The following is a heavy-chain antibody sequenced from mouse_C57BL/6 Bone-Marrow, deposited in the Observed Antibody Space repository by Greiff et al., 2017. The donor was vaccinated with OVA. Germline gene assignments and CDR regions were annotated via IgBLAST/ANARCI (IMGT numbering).Heavy chain of an antibody. CDR1: GFTFSSYT. Sequence: EVHLVESGGGLVKPGGSLKLSCAASGFTFSSYTMSWVRQTPEKRLEWVATISGGGGNTYYPDSVKGRFTISRDNAKNTLYLQMSSLRSEDTALYYCARRNGSFFDYWGQGTTLTVSS. D-gene: IGHD1-1*01. J-gene: IGHJ2*01. CDR2: ISGGGGNT. CDR3: ARRNGSFFDY. V-gene: IGHV5-9*01.